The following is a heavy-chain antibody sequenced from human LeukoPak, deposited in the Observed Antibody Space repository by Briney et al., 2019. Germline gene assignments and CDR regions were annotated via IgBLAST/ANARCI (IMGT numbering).Heavy chain of an antibody. D-gene: IGHD2/OR15-2a*01. J-gene: IGHJ3*01. CDR3: ARTFYDTLDSDAFDF. V-gene: IGHV1-2*02. CDR1: GYTFTGFY. CDR2: IHPDTGGT. Sequence: GASVKVFCKASGYTFTGFYFHWMRQAPGQGLEWVGCIHPDTGGTNYAQNFQGRVTMTRDTSISTAYMELSRLRSDDTAVYYCARTFYDTLDSDAFDFWGQGTMVIVSS.